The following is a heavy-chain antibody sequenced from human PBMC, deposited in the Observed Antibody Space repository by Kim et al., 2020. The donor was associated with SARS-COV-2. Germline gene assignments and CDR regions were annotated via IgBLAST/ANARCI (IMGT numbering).Heavy chain of an antibody. V-gene: IGHV4-34*01. CDR3: ATYYYYGMDV. J-gene: IGHJ6*02. CDR1: GGSFSGYY. CDR2: INHSGST. Sequence: SETLSLTCAVYGGSFSGYYWSWIRQPPGKGLEWIGEINHSGSTNYNPSLKSRVTISVDTSKNQFPLKLSSVTAADTAVYYCATYYYYGMDVWGQGTTVTVSS.